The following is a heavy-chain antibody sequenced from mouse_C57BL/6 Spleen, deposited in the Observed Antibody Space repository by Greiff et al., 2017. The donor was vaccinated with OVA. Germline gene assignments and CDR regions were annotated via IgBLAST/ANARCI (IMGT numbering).Heavy chain of an antibody. J-gene: IGHJ2*01. Sequence: EVQVVESEGGLVQPGSSMKLSCTASGFTFSDYYMAWVRQVPEKGLEWVANINYDGSSTYYLDSLKSRFIISRDNAKNILYLQMSSLKSEDTATYYCARELLYFDYWGQGTTLTVSS. CDR1: GFTFSDYY. V-gene: IGHV5-16*01. CDR2: INYDGSST. D-gene: IGHD1-1*01. CDR3: ARELLYFDY.